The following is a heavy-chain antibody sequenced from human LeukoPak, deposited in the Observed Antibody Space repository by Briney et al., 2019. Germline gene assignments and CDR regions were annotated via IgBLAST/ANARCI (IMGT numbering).Heavy chain of an antibody. V-gene: IGHV3-23*01. D-gene: IGHD3-16*02. J-gene: IGHJ4*02. CDR1: GFTFSSYA. Sequence: GGSLRLSCAASGFTFSSYAMNWVRQAPGKGLEWVSGIRGSGGSTYYADSVKGRFTISRDNSKNTLYLQMNSLRAEDTAVYYCAKDRQYGYDYVWGSYRSFDYWGQGTLVTVSS. CDR2: IRGSGGST. CDR3: AKDRQYGYDYVWGSYRSFDY.